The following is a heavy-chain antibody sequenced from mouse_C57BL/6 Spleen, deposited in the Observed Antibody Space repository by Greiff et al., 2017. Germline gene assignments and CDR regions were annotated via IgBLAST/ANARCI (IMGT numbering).Heavy chain of an antibody. Sequence: VQLQQPGAELVMPGASVKLSCKASGYTFTSYWMHWVKQRPGQGLEWIGEIDPSDSYTNYNQKFKGKSTLTVDKSSSTAYMQLSSLTSEDSAVYYCARSRGYNAMDYWGQGTSVTVSS. CDR2: IDPSDSYT. CDR1: GYTFTSYW. J-gene: IGHJ4*01. V-gene: IGHV1-69*01. CDR3: ARSRGYNAMDY.